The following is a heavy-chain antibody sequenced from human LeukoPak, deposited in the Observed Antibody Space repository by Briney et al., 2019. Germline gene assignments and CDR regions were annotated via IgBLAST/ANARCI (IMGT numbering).Heavy chain of an antibody. CDR2: ISYDGNNK. CDR3: AKDRVYYDSCMDV. J-gene: IGHJ6*02. V-gene: IGHV3-30*18. Sequence: PGRSLRLSCAASGFNFRHYGMHWVRQAPGKGLEWVAVISYDGNNKYYADSVKGRFTISRDNSKNTLYLQMNSLRPEDTAVYYFAKDRVYYDSCMDVWGQGTTVTVSS. CDR1: GFNFRHYG. D-gene: IGHD3-22*01.